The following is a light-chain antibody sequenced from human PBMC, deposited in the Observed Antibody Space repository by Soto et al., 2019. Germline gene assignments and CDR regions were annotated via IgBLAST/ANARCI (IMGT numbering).Light chain of an antibody. CDR2: GAS. CDR3: QQYGSSPGT. CDR1: QSVSSSY. V-gene: IGKV3-20*01. J-gene: IGKJ3*01. Sequence: EIVLTQSPGTLSLSPGESATHSCRASQSVSSSYLAWYQQIPGQAPRLLIYGASSRATGIPDRFSGSGSGTDFTLTISRLEPEDFAVYYCQQYGSSPGTFGPGTKVDIK.